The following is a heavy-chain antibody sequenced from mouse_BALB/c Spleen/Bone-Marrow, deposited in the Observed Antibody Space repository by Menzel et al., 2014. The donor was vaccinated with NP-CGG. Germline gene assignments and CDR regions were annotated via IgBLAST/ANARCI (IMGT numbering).Heavy chain of an antibody. CDR1: GFNIKDTY. D-gene: IGHD2-14*01. Sequence: EVKLMESGAELVKPGASVKSSCTASGFNIKDTYMHWVKQRPEQGLEWIGRIDPANGNTKYDPKFQGKATITADTSPNTAYLQLSSLTSEDTAVYYCASYRYAWYFDVWGAGTTVTVSS. V-gene: IGHV14-3*02. CDR2: IDPANGNT. CDR3: ASYRYAWYFDV. J-gene: IGHJ1*01.